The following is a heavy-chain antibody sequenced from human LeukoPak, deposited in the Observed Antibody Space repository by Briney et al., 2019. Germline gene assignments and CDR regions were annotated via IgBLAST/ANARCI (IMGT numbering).Heavy chain of an antibody. D-gene: IGHD6-13*01. Sequence: ASVKVSCKASGYTFTSCDINWVRQATGQGLEWMGWMNPNSGNTGYAQKFQGRVTITRNTSISTAYMELSSLRSEDTAVYYCVLAAAGTNWFDPWGQGTLVTVSS. V-gene: IGHV1-8*03. CDR2: MNPNSGNT. CDR3: VLAAAGTNWFDP. CDR1: GYTFTSCD. J-gene: IGHJ5*02.